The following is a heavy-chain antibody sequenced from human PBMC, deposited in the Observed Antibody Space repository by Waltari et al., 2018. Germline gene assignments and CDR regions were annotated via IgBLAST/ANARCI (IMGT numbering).Heavy chain of an antibody. CDR2: IRYDGSNK. CDR1: GFTFSSYG. Sequence: QVQLVESGGGVVQPGGSLRLSCAASGFTFSSYGMHWVRQAPGKGLEWVAFIRYDGSNKYYADSVKGRFTISRDNSKNSLYLQMNSLRAEDTAVYYCASWATTSANNFDYWGQGTLVIVSS. D-gene: IGHD1-26*01. J-gene: IGHJ4*02. V-gene: IGHV3-30*02. CDR3: ASWATTSANNFDY.